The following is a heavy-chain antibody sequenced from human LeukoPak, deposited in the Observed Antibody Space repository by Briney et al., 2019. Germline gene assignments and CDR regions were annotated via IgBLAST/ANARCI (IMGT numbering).Heavy chain of an antibody. V-gene: IGHV4-34*01. D-gene: IGHD3-10*01. CDR2: INPSGTT. CDR1: GGSFSAYF. Sequence: PSETLSLTCAVYGGSFSAYFWTWFRQPPGKGLEWVGEINPSGTTKYHPSLKSRVTISGVTSKNQISLRLSAVTAADTAVYYCATSKWFGIETEYWGQGTLVTVSS. J-gene: IGHJ4*02. CDR3: ATSKWFGIETEY.